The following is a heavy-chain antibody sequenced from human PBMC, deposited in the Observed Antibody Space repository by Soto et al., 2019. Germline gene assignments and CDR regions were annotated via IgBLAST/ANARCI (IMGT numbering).Heavy chain of an antibody. Sequence: ASVKVSCKASGYTFTSCGIHWVRQAPGQRLEWMGWINAANGDTKYSPKFQGRVTITRDTSASTAYMELSSLRSEDTAVYYCVRRHVSATGIDWFDPWGQGTLVTVSS. D-gene: IGHD6-13*01. CDR3: VRRHVSATGIDWFDP. CDR1: GYTFTSCG. J-gene: IGHJ5*02. V-gene: IGHV1-3*01. CDR2: INAANGDT.